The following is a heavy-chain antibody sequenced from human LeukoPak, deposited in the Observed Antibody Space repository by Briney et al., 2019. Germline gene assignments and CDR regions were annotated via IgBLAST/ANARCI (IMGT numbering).Heavy chain of an antibody. CDR1: GFTFSDYY. D-gene: IGHD3-16*02. V-gene: IGHV3-11*05. Sequence: GGSLRLSCAASGFTFSDYYMSWISQAAGKGLEWVSYISSSSSYINYADSVKGRFTISRDNAKNSLYLQMNSLRADDTAVYYCARERLGELSYHDYWGQGTLVTVSS. CDR2: ISSSSSYI. J-gene: IGHJ4*02. CDR3: ARERLGELSYHDY.